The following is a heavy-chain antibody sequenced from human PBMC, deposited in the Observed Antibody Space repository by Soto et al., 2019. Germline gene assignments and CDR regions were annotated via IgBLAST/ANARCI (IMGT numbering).Heavy chain of an antibody. J-gene: IGHJ6*02. Sequence: ASVKVYFKAAGSTFTSYGISWVRQATGQGLEWMGWISAYNGNTNYAQKLQGRVTMTTDTSTSTAYMELRSLRSDDTAVYYCARDLSDSGYDSYYYYGMDVWGQGTKVTISS. CDR3: ARDLSDSGYDSYYYYGMDV. V-gene: IGHV1-18*01. D-gene: IGHD5-12*01. CDR2: ISAYNGNT. CDR1: GSTFTSYG.